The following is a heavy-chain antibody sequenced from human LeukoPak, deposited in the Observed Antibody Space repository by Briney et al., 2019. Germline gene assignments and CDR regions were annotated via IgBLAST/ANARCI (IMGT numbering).Heavy chain of an antibody. CDR2: ISTYIGNT. V-gene: IGHV1-18*04. J-gene: IGHJ4*02. CDR3: ARAGDDTSGYYYRY. CDR1: GYTFTGYY. Sequence: ASVKVSCKASGYTFTGYYIHWVRQAPGQGLEWMGWISTYIGNTDYAQNLQGRVTMTTDTSTSTAYMELTSLRSDDTAVYYCARAGDDTSGYYYRYWGQGTLVTVSS. D-gene: IGHD3-22*01.